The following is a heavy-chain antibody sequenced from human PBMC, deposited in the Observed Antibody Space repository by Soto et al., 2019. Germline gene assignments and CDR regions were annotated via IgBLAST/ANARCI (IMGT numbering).Heavy chain of an antibody. D-gene: IGHD3-10*01. CDR2: IRSKAYGGTT. Sequence: EVQLVESGGGLVKAGRSLRLSCTASGFTFGDYAMSWFRQAPGKGLEWVGFIRSKAYGGTTEYAASVKGRFTISRDDSKSIAYLQMNSLKTEDTAVYYCNRERYYYGSGSYTADYWGQGTLVTVSS. CDR3: NRERYYYGSGSYTADY. V-gene: IGHV3-49*05. J-gene: IGHJ4*02. CDR1: GFTFGDYA.